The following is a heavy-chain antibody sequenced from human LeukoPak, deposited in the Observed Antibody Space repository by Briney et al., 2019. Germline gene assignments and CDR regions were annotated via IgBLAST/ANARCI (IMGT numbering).Heavy chain of an antibody. CDR2: IYPGDSDT. J-gene: IGHJ6*02. D-gene: IGHD3-10*01. CDR1: GYSFTNYW. V-gene: IGHV5-51*01. CDR3: ARHSYYYGSGSYGMDV. Sequence: GESLKISCKGSGYSFTNYWIGWVRQMTGKGLEWMGIIYPGDSDTRYSPSFQGQVTISADKSISTAYLQCSSLKASDTAMYYCARHSYYYGSGSYGMDVWGQGTTVTVSS.